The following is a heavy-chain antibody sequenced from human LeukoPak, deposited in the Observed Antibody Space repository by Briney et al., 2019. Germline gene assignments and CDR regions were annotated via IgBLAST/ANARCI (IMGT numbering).Heavy chain of an antibody. CDR2: ISYDGRNQ. Sequence: GGSLRLSCEASGVIFSAYGVHSVREAPGKGLEWGTLISYDGRNQYYGQSMNGRFTISRDNAKNSVYLQMHSLRPEDTALYYCAKDSHTRYCSGGSCYSAWFDPWGQGTLVTVSS. CDR3: AKDSHTRYCSGGSCYSAWFDP. V-gene: IGHV3-30*02. CDR1: GVIFSAYG. J-gene: IGHJ5*02. D-gene: IGHD2-15*01.